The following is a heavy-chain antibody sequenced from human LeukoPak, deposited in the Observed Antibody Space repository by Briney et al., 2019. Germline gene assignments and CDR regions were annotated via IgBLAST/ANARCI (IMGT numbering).Heavy chain of an antibody. D-gene: IGHD2-2*03. CDR2: NNHSGST. CDR3: ARGASSRSGYCSSTSCRNWFDP. J-gene: IGHJ5*02. V-gene: IGHV4-34*01. Sequence: KPSETLSLTCAVYGGSFSGYYWSWIRQPPGKGLEWIGENNHSGSTNYNPSLKSRVTISVDTSKNQFSLKLSSVPAADTAVYYCARGASSRSGYCSSTSCRNWFDPWGQGTLVTVSS. CDR1: GGSFSGYY.